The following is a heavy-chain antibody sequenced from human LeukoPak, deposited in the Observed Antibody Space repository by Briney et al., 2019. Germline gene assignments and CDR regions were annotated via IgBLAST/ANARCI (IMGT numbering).Heavy chain of an antibody. J-gene: IGHJ4*02. CDR2: IFYTGYT. V-gene: IGHV4-59*08. Sequence: SETLSLTCTVSGGSVSGYYWSWIRQPPGKGLEWIAYIFYTGYTRYNPSLNSRITISVDTSRNQFSLKLTSVTAADTALYYCARTQPEGYNDHWGQGSLVTVSS. CDR1: GGSVSGYY. CDR3: ARTQPEGYNDH. D-gene: IGHD5-24*01.